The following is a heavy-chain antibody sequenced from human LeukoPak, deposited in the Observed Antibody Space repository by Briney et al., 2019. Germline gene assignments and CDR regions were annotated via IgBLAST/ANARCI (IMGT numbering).Heavy chain of an antibody. CDR1: GYTFTSYG. CDR2: INAFNGNT. V-gene: IGHV1-18*01. J-gene: IGHJ4*02. D-gene: IGHD3-9*01. CDR3: ARVDGYESQSPYYDILTGPDY. Sequence: ASVKVSCKASGYTFTSYGISWVRQAPGQGLEWMGWINAFNGNTNYAPKLQGRVTMTTDASTFTAYMELRSLRSDDTAIYYCARVDGYESQSPYYDILTGPDYWGQGTLITVAS.